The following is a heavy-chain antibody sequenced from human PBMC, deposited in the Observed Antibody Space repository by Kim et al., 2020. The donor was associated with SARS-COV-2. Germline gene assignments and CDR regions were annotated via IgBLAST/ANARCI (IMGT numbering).Heavy chain of an antibody. CDR1: GYTFTSYY. Sequence: ASVKVSCKASGYTFTSYYMHWVRQAPGQGLEWMGIINPSGGSTSYAQKFQGRVTMTRDTSTSTVYMELSSLSSEDTAVYYCARDGRIDCSGGSCYSAGYWGQGTLVTVSS. D-gene: IGHD2-15*01. J-gene: IGHJ4*02. CDR3: ARDGRIDCSGGSCYSAGY. V-gene: IGHV1-46*01. CDR2: INPSGGST.